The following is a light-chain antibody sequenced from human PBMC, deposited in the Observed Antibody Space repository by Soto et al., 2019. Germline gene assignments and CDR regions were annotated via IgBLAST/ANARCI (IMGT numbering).Light chain of an antibody. CDR1: QSISTW. V-gene: IGKV1-5*03. CDR3: QQYKSYPWT. Sequence: DIQMTQSPSTLSASVGDRVTITCRASQSISTWLAWYQQKPGKAPRFLMYQASSLESGVPSRFSGSGSGTEFTLTISNLQPDDFATYYCQQYKSYPWTFGQGTKVDIK. J-gene: IGKJ1*01. CDR2: QAS.